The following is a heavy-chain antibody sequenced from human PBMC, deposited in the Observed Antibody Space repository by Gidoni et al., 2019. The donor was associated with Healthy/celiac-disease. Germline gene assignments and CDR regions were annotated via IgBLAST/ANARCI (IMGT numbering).Heavy chain of an antibody. Sequence: EVQLVESGGGLVQPGRSLRLSCAASGFTFDDYAMHWVRQAPGKGLEWVSGISWNSGSIGYADSVKGRFTISRDNAKNSLYLQMNSLRAEDTALYYCAKAIRAGGGYASLGSYYYYYYMDVWGKGTTVTVSS. V-gene: IGHV3-9*01. D-gene: IGHD5-12*01. J-gene: IGHJ6*03. CDR2: ISWNSGSI. CDR3: AKAIRAGGGYASLGSYYYYYYMDV. CDR1: GFTFDDYA.